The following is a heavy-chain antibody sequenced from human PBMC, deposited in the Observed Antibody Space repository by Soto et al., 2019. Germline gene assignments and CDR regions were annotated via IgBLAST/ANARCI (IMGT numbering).Heavy chain of an antibody. CDR1: GFTFSSYS. D-gene: IGHD2-2*01. CDR3: ARDERYCSSTSCQYWYFDL. CDR2: ISSSSSYI. V-gene: IGHV3-21*01. J-gene: IGHJ2*01. Sequence: EVQLVESGGGLVKPGGSLRLSCAASGFTFSSYSMNWVRQAPGMGLEWVSSISSSSSYIYYADSVKGRFTISRDNAKNSLYLQMNSLRAEDTAVYYCARDERYCSSTSCQYWYFDLWGRGTLVTVSS.